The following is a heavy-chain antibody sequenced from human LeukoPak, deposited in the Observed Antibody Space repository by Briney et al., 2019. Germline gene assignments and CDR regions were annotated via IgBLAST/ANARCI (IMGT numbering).Heavy chain of an antibody. J-gene: IGHJ6*03. V-gene: IGHV3-30*18. CDR2: ISYDGSNK. Sequence: GGSLRLSCAASGFTFSRYSMNWVRQAPGKGLEWVAVISYDGSNKYYADSVKGRFTISRDNSKNTLYLQMNSLRAEDTAVYYCAKEGDLHGDPLYYYYYYMDVWGKGTTVTVSS. D-gene: IGHD4-17*01. CDR3: AKEGDLHGDPLYYYYYYMDV. CDR1: GFTFSRYS.